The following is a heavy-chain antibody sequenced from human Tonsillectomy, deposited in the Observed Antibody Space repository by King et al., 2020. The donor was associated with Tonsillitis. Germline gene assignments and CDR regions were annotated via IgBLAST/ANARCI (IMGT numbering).Heavy chain of an antibody. D-gene: IGHD3-10*01. CDR2: IYHSGST. V-gene: IGHV4-30-2*01. CDR3: ARGLITVVRGVLPCYFDY. J-gene: IGHJ4*02. Sequence: QLQESGSGLVMPSQTLSLSCTVSCGSVSSDTYSWNWIRQPPGKDLEWIGSIYHSGSTYYDPSLKSRVTMSVDKSKNQFSLKLRSVTAADTAVYFCARGLITVVRGVLPCYFDYWGQGALVTVSS. CDR1: CGSVSSDTYS.